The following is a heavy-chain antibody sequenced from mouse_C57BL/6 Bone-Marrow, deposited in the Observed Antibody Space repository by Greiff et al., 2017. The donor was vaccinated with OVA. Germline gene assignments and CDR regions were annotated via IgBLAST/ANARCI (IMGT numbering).Heavy chain of an antibody. CDR3: ARSDGY. V-gene: IGHV1-82*01. J-gene: IGHJ2*01. Sequence: VQLQQPGAELVKPGASVKISCKASGYAFSSSWMNWVKQRPGKGLEWIGRIYPGDGDTNYNGKFKGKATLTADKSSSTAYMQLSSLTSEDSAVYFCARSDGYWGQGTTLTVSS. CDR1: GYAFSSSW. CDR2: IYPGDGDT. D-gene: IGHD2-3*01.